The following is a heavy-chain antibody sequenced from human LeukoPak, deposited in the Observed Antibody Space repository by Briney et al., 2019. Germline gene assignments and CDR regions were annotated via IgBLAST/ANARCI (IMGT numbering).Heavy chain of an antibody. CDR3: VRSGFCSGADCRGAFDV. CDR1: GFTFSSYR. V-gene: IGHV3-74*01. Sequence: PGGSLRLSCAASGFTFSSYRMHWVRQAPGKGLVWVSHVNNDGSRTTYADSVKGRFTVSRDNAKNTLYLQMNSLRAEDTAVYYCVRSGFCSGADCRGAFDVWGQGTMVTVSS. CDR2: VNNDGSRT. D-gene: IGHD2-15*01. J-gene: IGHJ3*01.